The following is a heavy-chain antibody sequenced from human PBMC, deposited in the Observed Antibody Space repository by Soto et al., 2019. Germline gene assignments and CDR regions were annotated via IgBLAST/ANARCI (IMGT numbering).Heavy chain of an antibody. CDR3: ASSRVNTVAVIDY. V-gene: IGHV4-59*01. Sequence: SETLSLTCTFSVGSISIYYWSWIGQPPGKGLDWIGYIYYSGSTNYNPSLKSRVTISVDTSKNQFSLKLSSVTAADTAVYYCASSRVNTVAVIDYWGQGTMVTVSS. J-gene: IGHJ4*02. CDR2: IYYSGST. CDR1: VGSISIYY. D-gene: IGHD4-17*01.